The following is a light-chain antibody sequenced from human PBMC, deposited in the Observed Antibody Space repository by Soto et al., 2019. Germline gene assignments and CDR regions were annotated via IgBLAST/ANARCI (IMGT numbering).Light chain of an antibody. J-gene: IGLJ1*01. CDR2: DVS. CDR1: SSDVGGYNY. CDR3: SSYTSSSTLV. Sequence: QSVLTQPASVSGSPGQSITISCTGTSSDVGGYNYVPWYQHHPGKAPKLMIYDVSNRPSGVSNRFSGSKSGNTASLTISGLRAEDEAEYYCSSYTSSSTLVFGTGTKLTVL. V-gene: IGLV2-14*03.